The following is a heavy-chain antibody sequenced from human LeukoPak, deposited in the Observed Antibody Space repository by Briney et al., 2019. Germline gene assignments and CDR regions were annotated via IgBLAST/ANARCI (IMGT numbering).Heavy chain of an antibody. CDR1: GFTFAPYW. D-gene: IGHD3-3*01. CDR3: ARGIEEWLYLYY. Sequence: PGGSLRLSCAASGFTFAPYWMTWVRQAPGKGLEYVATMNRDGSEKYYVDSVKGRFTISRDNSKNSLYLQMDSLRAEDTAVYYCARGIEEWLYLYYWGQGALATVAS. V-gene: IGHV3-7*04. J-gene: IGHJ4*02. CDR2: MNRDGSEK.